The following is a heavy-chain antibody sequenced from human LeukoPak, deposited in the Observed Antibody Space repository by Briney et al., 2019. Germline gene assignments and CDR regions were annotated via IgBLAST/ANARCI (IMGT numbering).Heavy chain of an antibody. J-gene: IGHJ4*02. D-gene: IGHD3-22*01. V-gene: IGHV3-11*01. CDR2: ISSGGSSV. CDR1: GFTFSDHY. Sequence: PGGSLSLSCAASGFTFSDHYMNWIRQAPGKGLEWVSYISSGGSSVYYADSVKGRFTIPRDNAKNSLFLQMNSLRAEDTAVYYCARGHYYDTSGYPPDYWGQGTLVTVSS. CDR3: ARGHYYDTSGYPPDY.